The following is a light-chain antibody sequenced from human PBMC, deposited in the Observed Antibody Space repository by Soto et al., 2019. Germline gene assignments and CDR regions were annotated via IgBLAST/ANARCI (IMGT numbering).Light chain of an antibody. Sequence: QSALSQPASVSGSPGQSITISCTGTSSDVGGYEYVSWYQHQPDKAPKLIIYDVTNRPSGVSTRFSGSKSGNTASLTISWIQTEDEADYYCGSITSSSTSVFGTGTKLTVL. J-gene: IGLJ1*01. V-gene: IGLV2-14*01. CDR2: DVT. CDR1: SSDVGGYEY. CDR3: GSITSSSTSV.